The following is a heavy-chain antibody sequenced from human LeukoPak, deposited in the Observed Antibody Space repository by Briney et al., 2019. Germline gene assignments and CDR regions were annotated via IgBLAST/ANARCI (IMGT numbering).Heavy chain of an antibody. V-gene: IGHV4-59*01. CDR3: ARGTTVIGYYYGMDV. CDR2: IYYSGST. J-gene: IGHJ6*02. D-gene: IGHD4-11*01. Sequence: SETLSLTCTVSGGSISSYYWSWIRQPPGKGLEWIGYIYYSGSTNYNPSLKSRVTISVDTSKNQFSLKLSSVTAADTAVYYCARGTTVIGYYYGMDVWGQGTTVTVSS. CDR1: GGSISSYY.